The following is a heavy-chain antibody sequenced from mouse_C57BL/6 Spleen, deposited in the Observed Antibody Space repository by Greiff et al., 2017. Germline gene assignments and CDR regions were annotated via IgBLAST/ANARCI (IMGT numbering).Heavy chain of an antibody. CDR1: GYTFTDYY. J-gene: IGHJ2*01. V-gene: IGHV1-26*01. D-gene: IGHD1-1*01. Sequence: EVQLQQSGPELVKPGASVKISCKASGYTFTDYYMNWVKQSHGKSLEWIGDINPNNGGTSYNQKFKGKATLTVDKSSSTAYMEHRSLTSEDYAVYYCASPQFITTVYYLDYWGQGTTLTVSS. CDR2: INPNNGGT. CDR3: ASPQFITTVYYLDY.